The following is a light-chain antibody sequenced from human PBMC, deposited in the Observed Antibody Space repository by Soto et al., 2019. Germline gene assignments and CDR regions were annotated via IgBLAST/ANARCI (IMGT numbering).Light chain of an antibody. J-gene: IGKJ4*01. CDR1: QSISSY. CDR3: QQSYSTLFT. V-gene: IGKV1-39*01. Sequence: DIQMTQSPSSLSASVGDRVTITCRASQSISSYLNWYQQKPGKAPKLLIYAASSLQSGVPSRFSGRGSGTDFTLTISSLQPEDFATYYCQQSYSTLFTFGGGTKVDIK. CDR2: AAS.